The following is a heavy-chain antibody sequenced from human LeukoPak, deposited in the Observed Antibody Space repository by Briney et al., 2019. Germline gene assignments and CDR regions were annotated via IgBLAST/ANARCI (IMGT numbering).Heavy chain of an antibody. CDR3: AGDRSGYYPPTRPFDI. J-gene: IGHJ3*02. CDR2: ISYDGRNN. D-gene: IGHD3-3*01. CDR1: GFTFNTYG. Sequence: GGSLRLSCAASGFTFNTYGMHWVRQAPGKGLEWVAAISYDGRNNDSTDSVKGRFTISRDNSKKTLDLQMNSLRAEDSAVYYCAGDRSGYYPPTRPFDIWGQGTMVTVSS. V-gene: IGHV3-30*03.